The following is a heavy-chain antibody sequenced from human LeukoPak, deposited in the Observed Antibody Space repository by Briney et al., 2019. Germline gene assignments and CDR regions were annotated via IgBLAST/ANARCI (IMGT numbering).Heavy chain of an antibody. J-gene: IGHJ6*03. CDR1: GGSISSGSYY. V-gene: IGHV4-61*02. CDR2: IYTSGST. Sequence: SETLSLTCTVPGGSISSGSYYWSWIRQPAGKGLKWIGRIYTSGSTNYNPSLKSRVTISVDTSKNQFSLKLSSVTAADTAVYYCARTQEGGYFDYYYYMDVWGKGTTVTVSS. D-gene: IGHD3-22*01. CDR3: ARTQEGGYFDYYYYMDV.